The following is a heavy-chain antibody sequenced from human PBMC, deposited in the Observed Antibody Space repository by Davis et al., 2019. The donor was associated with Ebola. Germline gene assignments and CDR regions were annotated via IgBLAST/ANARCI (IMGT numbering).Heavy chain of an antibody. CDR2: SRNKARSYTT. CDR1: GFTFSDHY. V-gene: IGHV3-72*01. D-gene: IGHD5-24*01. CDR3: ARVKRTDGWWTADY. Sequence: PGGSLRLSCAVSGFTFSDHYMDWVRQAPGKGLEWVARSRNKARSYTTEYAASVKGRFSISRDDSKRLLYLEMNSLNTEDTAVYYCARVKRTDGWWTADYWGQGTLVTVSS. J-gene: IGHJ4*02.